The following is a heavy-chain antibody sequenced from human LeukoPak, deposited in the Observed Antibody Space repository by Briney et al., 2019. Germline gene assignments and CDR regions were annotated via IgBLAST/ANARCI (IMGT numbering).Heavy chain of an antibody. D-gene: IGHD3-22*01. V-gene: IGHV1-69*01. CDR3: ARDRYYYDSSGYYGNFDY. CDR2: IIPIFGTA. CDR1: GGTFSSYA. Sequence: GSSVKVSCKASGGTFSSYAISWVRQAPGQGLEWMGGIIPIFGTANYAQKFQGRVTITADESTSTAYMELSSLRSGDTAVYYCARDRYYYDSSGYYGNFDYWGQGTLVTVS. J-gene: IGHJ4*02.